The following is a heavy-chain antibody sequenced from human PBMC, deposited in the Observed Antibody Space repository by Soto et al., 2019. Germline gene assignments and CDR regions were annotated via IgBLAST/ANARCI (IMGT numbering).Heavy chain of an antibody. D-gene: IGHD6-6*01. V-gene: IGHV4-34*01. CDR2: INHSGST. CDR3: ARRRRAYSSSSGRVFDY. Sequence: PSETLSLTCAVYGGSFSGYYWSWIRQPPGKGLEWIGEINHSGSTNYNPSLKSRVTISVDTSKNQCSLKLSSVTAADTAVYYCARRRRAYSSSSGRVFDYWGQGTLVTVSS. CDR1: GGSFSGYY. J-gene: IGHJ4*02.